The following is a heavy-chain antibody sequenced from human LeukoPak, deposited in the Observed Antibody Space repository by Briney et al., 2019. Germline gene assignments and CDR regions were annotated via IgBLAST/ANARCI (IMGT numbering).Heavy chain of an antibody. CDR2: IKQDGGQI. CDR1: EFTFSSYW. D-gene: IGHD4/OR15-4a*01. V-gene: IGHV3-7*01. Sequence: GGSLRLSCAASEFTFSSYWMSWVRQAPGKGLEWVANIKQDGGQIYYLDSVKGRFTVSRDNAKNSLYLQMNSLRAEDTAVYYCAKGGATDIFDYWGQGTLVTVSS. J-gene: IGHJ4*02. CDR3: AKGGATDIFDY.